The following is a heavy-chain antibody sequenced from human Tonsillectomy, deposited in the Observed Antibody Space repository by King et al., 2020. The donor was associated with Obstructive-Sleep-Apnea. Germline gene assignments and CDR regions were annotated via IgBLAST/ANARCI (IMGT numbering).Heavy chain of an antibody. D-gene: IGHD4-17*01. V-gene: IGHV4-31*03. CDR2: IYYSGST. Sequence: VQLQESGPGLVKPSQTLSLTCTVSGGSISSGGYYWSWIRQHPGKGLEWIGYIYYSGSTYYNPSLKSRVTISVDTSKNELSLTLSSVTAADTAVYYCARITLGNYGDPNWFEPWGQGTRVTVSS. CDR3: ARITLGNYGDPNWFEP. J-gene: IGHJ5*02. CDR1: GGSISSGGYY.